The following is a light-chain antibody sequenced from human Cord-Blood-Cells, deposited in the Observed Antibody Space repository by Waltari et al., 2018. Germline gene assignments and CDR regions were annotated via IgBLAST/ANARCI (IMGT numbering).Light chain of an antibody. CDR2: AAS. CDR1: QSISSY. CDR3: QKSYSTPQGT. Sequence: DIQMTQSPSSLSASVGDRVTITCRASQSISSYLNWYQQKPGKAPKRLIYAASSLQSEVGSRFSGSGSGTEFTITISSLQPEDFATYYCQKSYSTPQGTFGQGTKVEIK. J-gene: IGKJ1*01. V-gene: IGKV1-39*01.